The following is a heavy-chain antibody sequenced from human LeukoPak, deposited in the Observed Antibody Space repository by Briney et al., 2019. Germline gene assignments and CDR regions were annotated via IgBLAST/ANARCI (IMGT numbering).Heavy chain of an antibody. D-gene: IGHD2/OR15-2a*01. CDR2: IIPNSGGT. CDR1: GYTFTGYY. CDR3: GRGDVLLSLDY. V-gene: IGHV1-2*02. Sequence: ASVKDSCKASGYTFTGYYIHWVRQAPGQGLEWMGWIIPNSGGTNYAQKFQGRVTMTRDTSISTAYMELSRLTSDDTAVYFCGRGDVLLSLDYWGQGTLVTVSS. J-gene: IGHJ4*02.